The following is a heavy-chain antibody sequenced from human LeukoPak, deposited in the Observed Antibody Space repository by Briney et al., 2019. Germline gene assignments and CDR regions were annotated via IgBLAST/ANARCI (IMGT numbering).Heavy chain of an antibody. V-gene: IGHV3-53*01. CDR3: AKDFWSGYYPNY. Sequence: GGSLRLSCAASGFTVSSNYMSWVRQAPGKGLEWVSVIYSGGSTYYADSVKGRFTISRDNSKNTPYLQMNSLRAEDTAVYYCAKDFWSGYYPNYWGQGTLVTVSS. J-gene: IGHJ4*02. D-gene: IGHD3-3*01. CDR2: IYSGGST. CDR1: GFTVSSNY.